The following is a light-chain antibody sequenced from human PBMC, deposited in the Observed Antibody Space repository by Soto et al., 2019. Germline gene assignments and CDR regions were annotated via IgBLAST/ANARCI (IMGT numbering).Light chain of an antibody. CDR2: GAS. CDR3: QHYNNGPPWT. Sequence: EIVMTQSPATLSVSPGERATLYCRASQSVSSNLAWYQQKPGQAPRLLIYGASTRATGIPARFSGSGSGTEFTLTISSLQSEDFAVYYCQHYNNGPPWTFGQGTKVDIK. CDR1: QSVSSN. V-gene: IGKV3-15*01. J-gene: IGKJ1*01.